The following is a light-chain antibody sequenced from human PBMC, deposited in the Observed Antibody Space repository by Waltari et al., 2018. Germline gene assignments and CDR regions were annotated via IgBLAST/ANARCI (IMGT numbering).Light chain of an antibody. CDR1: QGIRND. J-gene: IGKJ1*01. CDR2: TAS. Sequence: AIQMTQSPSSLSASVGDRVTIPCRASQGIRNDLGWYQQKPGDAPKLLIYTASTLQSGVPSRFSGSGSDTDFTLTITSLQPEDFATYFCLQDYSYPRTFGQGTKVEIK. CDR3: LQDYSYPRT. V-gene: IGKV1-6*01.